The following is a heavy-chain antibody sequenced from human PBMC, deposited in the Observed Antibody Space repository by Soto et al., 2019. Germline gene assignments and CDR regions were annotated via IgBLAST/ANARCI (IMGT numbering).Heavy chain of an antibody. V-gene: IGHV3-30-3*01. J-gene: IGHJ4*02. CDR1: GCTFGSYA. CDR3: ARDPEDSSSWSLSDVN. D-gene: IGHD6-13*01. CDR2: ISYDGSNK. Sequence: SGGSLRRSCAAAGCTFGSYAIHSVHHAPGKGLEWVAVISYDGSNKYYADSVKGRFTISRDNSKNTLYLQMNSLRAEDTAVYYCARDPEDSSSWSLSDVNCGQVTLVTVSS.